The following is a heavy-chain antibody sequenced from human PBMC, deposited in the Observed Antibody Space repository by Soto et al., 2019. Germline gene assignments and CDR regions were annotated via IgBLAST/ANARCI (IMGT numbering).Heavy chain of an antibody. CDR2: FSGGSGTT. Sequence: EVRLLESGGGLFSPGGSLGLPGLFSGLPFPNLAVTWVRQVPGKGLEWVCGFSGGSGTTHYADRVRGRFTISRDDPRQTVYLQMNSLGADDTAVYYCVRWNGFGDFWGQGTLVTVSS. V-gene: IGHV3-23*01. J-gene: IGHJ4*02. CDR3: VRWNGFGDF. CDR1: GLPFPNLA. D-gene: IGHD1-1*01.